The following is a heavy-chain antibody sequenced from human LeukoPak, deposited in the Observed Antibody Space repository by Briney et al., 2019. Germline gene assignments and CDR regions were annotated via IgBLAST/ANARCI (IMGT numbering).Heavy chain of an antibody. CDR1: GFTFSNYW. J-gene: IGHJ4*02. D-gene: IGHD2-15*01. V-gene: IGHV4-34*01. CDR2: LNQSGIT. CDR3: ARDDRRYCSGGTCYSRDY. Sequence: GSLRLSCAASGFTFSNYWMHWVRQSPGKGLEWIGELNQSGITNYNPSLKTRVTISVDTSKNQLSLKLRSVTAADTAVYYCARDDRRYCSGGTCYSRDYWGQGTLVTVSS.